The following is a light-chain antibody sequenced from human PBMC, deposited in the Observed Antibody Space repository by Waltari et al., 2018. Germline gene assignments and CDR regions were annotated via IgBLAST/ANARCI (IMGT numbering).Light chain of an antibody. V-gene: IGLV2-14*01. J-gene: IGLJ3*02. CDR2: DVS. Sequence: QSALTQPASVSGSPGQSITISCTGPRGDIGSYNFVSWYQQEPGRAPKLIVYDVSQRPSGVSNRFSGSKSGNTASLTISGLQAEDEADYYCSSYTTTSSWVFGGGTKLTVL. CDR1: RGDIGSYNF. CDR3: SSYTTTSSWV.